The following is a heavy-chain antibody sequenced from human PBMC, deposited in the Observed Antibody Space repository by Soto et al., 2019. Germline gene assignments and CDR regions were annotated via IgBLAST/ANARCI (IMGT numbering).Heavy chain of an antibody. Sequence: PGGSLRLSCAASGFAFKYARMTWVRQAPGKGLEWVGHIRSNIDGATTAYAAPVKGRFTISRDESKNTVDLQMNSLITEDTAVYYCTTDWGSGTHYARAFDVWGLGTMVTVSS. V-gene: IGHV3-15*01. J-gene: IGHJ3*01. CDR1: GFAFKYAR. D-gene: IGHD3-16*01. CDR3: TTDWGSGTHYARAFDV. CDR2: IRSNIDGATT.